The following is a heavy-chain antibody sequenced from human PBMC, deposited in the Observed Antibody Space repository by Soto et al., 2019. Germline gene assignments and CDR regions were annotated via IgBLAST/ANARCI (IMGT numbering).Heavy chain of an antibody. Sequence: SETLSLTCTVSGGSIISYYWSWIRQPPGKGLEWIGYIYYSGSTNYNPSLKSRVTISVDTSKNQFSLKLSSVTAADTAVYYCARGRLLPPYFDYWGQGTLVTVSS. CDR2: IYYSGST. V-gene: IGHV4-59*01. J-gene: IGHJ4*02. CDR1: GGSIISYY. CDR3: ARGRLLPPYFDY.